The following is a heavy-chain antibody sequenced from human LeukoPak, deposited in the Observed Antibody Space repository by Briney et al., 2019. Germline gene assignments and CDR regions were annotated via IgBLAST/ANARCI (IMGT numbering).Heavy chain of an antibody. CDR1: GYSISSGYY. CDR3: ARHDIVGSSAWIDAFDF. CDR2: IYRSGGT. V-gene: IGHV4-38-2*02. Sequence: SETLSLTCSVSGYSISSGYYWGWIRQSPGKGLEWIGNIYRSGGTYYNPSLKSRVTLSVDTSKNPSSLKLISVTAADTAVYYCARHDIVGSSAWIDAFDFWGQGTMVTVSS. J-gene: IGHJ3*01. D-gene: IGHD2-21*01.